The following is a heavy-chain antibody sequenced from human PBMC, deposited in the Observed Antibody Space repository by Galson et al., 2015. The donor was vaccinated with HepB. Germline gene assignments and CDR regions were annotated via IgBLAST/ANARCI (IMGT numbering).Heavy chain of an antibody. CDR1: GYTFTSFG. D-gene: IGHD3-10*01. V-gene: IGHV1-18*01. CDR2: ISVYNGHT. J-gene: IGHJ5*02. Sequence: SVKVSCKASGYTFTSFGISWVRQAPGQGLEWMGWISVYNGHTKYAEKVEGRVTLTTDTSTTTAYMELRSLRSDDTAVYYCARNSPTYGSGSYIAHWGQGTLVTVSS. CDR3: ARNSPTYGSGSYIAH.